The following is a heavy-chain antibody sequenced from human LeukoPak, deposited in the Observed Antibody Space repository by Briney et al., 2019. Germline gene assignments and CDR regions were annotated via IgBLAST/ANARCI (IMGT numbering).Heavy chain of an antibody. CDR1: GFTFGDYA. Sequence: GESLRLSCTGSGFTFGDYAMTWVRQAPGKGLEWVGVVRSKAYGGTTESAASLKGRFTISRDDSKSIVYLQMNSLKTEDTAVYYCNRWVKESRYLGWPPGYWGQGTLVTVSS. CDR3: NRWVKESRYLGWPPGY. CDR2: VRSKAYGGTT. V-gene: IGHV3-49*04. J-gene: IGHJ4*02. D-gene: IGHD3-3*01.